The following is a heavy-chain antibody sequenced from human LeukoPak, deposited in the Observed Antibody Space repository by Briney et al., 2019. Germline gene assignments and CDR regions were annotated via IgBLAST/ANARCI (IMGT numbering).Heavy chain of an antibody. Sequence: SETLSLTCAVYGGSFNTYYWSWIRQPPGKGLEWIGEINHSGSTNYNPSLKSRFTISVDTSKNQFSLKLSSVTAADTAVYYCARGTPLAAGRLFDYWGQGILVTVSS. V-gene: IGHV4-34*01. J-gene: IGHJ4*02. D-gene: IGHD6-13*01. CDR1: GGSFNTYY. CDR3: ARGTPLAAGRLFDY. CDR2: INHSGST.